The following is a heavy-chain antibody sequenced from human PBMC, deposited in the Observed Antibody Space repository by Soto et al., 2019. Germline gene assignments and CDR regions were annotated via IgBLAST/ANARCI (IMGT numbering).Heavy chain of an antibody. D-gene: IGHD4-4*01. CDR3: ARVQLQPYYGMDV. CDR2: IYYSGST. J-gene: IGHJ6*02. V-gene: IGHV4-30-4*01. CDR1: GGSISSGDYY. Sequence: SETLSLTCTVSGGSISSGDYYWSWIRQPPGKGLGWIGYIYYSGSTYYNPSLKSRVTISVDTSKNQFSLKLSSVTAADTAVYYCARVQLQPYYGMDVWGQGTTVTVSS.